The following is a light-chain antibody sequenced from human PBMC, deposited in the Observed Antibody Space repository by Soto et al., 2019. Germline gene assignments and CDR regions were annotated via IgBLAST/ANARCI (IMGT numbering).Light chain of an antibody. CDR1: QVISTS. CDR3: QQLFDPPIT. Sequence: DIQLTQTPSFLSPSIGESVTIRCRASQVISTSLAWYQVKPGKAPKLLIYAAPTLESGVPSRFSATVSGTEFSLTITSLQPEDFATYYCQQLFDPPITFCQGRRLEVK. V-gene: IGKV1-9*01. CDR2: AAP. J-gene: IGKJ5*01.